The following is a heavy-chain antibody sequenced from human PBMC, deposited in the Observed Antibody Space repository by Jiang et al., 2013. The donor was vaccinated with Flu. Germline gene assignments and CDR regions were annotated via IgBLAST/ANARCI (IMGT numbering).Heavy chain of an antibody. D-gene: IGHD3-10*01. CDR2: INVGSGYT. V-gene: IGHV1-3*01. Sequence: GAEVKKPGASVKISCKASGYTFTSHAIHWVRQAPGQRLEWMAWINVGSGYTEYSQKFQGRVTISRDTSASTAYMELSSLRSEDTAVYYCAKDLLGLIQFGTTVGYFDHWGQGSLVTVSS. J-gene: IGHJ4*02. CDR1: GYTFTSHA. CDR3: AKDLLGLIQFGTTVGYFDH.